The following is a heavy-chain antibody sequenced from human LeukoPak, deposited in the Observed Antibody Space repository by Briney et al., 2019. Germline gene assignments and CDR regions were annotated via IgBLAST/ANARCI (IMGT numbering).Heavy chain of an antibody. D-gene: IGHD3-10*01. Sequence: KTSETLSLTCTVSGGSISSYYWSWIRQPPGKGLEWIGDIYYSGSTNYNPSLKSRVTISVDTSKNQFSLKLSSVTAADTAVYYCARGIEGFGGDYYYYYYMDVWGTGTTVTVSS. CDR3: ARGIEGFGGDYYYYYYMDV. CDR2: IYYSGST. CDR1: GGSISSYY. J-gene: IGHJ6*03. V-gene: IGHV4-59*01.